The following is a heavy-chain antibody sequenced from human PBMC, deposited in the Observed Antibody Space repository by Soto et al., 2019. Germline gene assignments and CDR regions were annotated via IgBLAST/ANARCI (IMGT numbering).Heavy chain of an antibody. CDR3: ARDELGVRRTMGR. J-gene: IGHJ4*02. Sequence: VQLVQSGAEVKKPGASVKVSCKASGYTFTSYAMHWVRQAPGQRLEWMGWINAGNGNTKYSQKFQGRVTITRDTSASTSYMELSILRSEDTAVDYCARDELGVRRTMGRWGQGTLVTVSS. V-gene: IGHV1-3*01. D-gene: IGHD3-10*01. CDR2: INAGNGNT. CDR1: GYTFTSYA.